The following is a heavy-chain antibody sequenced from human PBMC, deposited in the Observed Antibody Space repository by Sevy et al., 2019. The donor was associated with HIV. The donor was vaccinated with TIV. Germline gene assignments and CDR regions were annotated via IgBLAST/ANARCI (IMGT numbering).Heavy chain of an antibody. J-gene: IGHJ5*02. CDR2: TYYRSKWYI. D-gene: IGHD2-15*01. CDR1: GDSVSSESAA. V-gene: IGHV6-1*01. Sequence: SQTLSLTCAISGDSVSSESAAWNWIRQSPSRGLEWLGRTYYRSKWYIEYAVSVKSRLTINPDTSKNQFFLQLNSVTPEDTAVYYCAKGEGYCSGGSCNPGVSWGQGTLVTVSS. CDR3: AKGEGYCSGGSCNPGVS.